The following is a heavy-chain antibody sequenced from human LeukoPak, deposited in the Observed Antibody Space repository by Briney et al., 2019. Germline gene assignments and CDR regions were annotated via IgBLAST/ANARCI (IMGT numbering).Heavy chain of an antibody. J-gene: IGHJ5*02. D-gene: IGHD2-15*01. CDR2: IIPIFGTA. CDR3: ARGGDCSGGSCSDWDWFDP. CDR1: GGTFSSYA. V-gene: IGHV1-69*05. Sequence: ASVKVSCKASGGTFSSYAISWVRQAPGQGLEWMGGIIPIFGTANYAQKFQGRVTITTDESTSRAYMELSSLRSEDTAVYYCARGGDCSGGSCSDWDWFDPWGQGTLVTVSS.